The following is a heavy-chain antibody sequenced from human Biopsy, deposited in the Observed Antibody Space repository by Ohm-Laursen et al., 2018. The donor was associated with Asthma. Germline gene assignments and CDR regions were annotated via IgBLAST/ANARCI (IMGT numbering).Heavy chain of an antibody. CDR2: ISGSGGST. Sequence: SLRLSCSASGFTFSSYDMSWVRQAPGKGLEWVSAISGSGGSTYYADSVKGRFTISRDNSKNTLYLQMNSLRAEDTAVYYCAKGYYYDSSGFDYWGQGTLVTVSS. J-gene: IGHJ4*02. V-gene: IGHV3-23*01. CDR3: AKGYYYDSSGFDY. CDR1: GFTFSSYD. D-gene: IGHD3-22*01.